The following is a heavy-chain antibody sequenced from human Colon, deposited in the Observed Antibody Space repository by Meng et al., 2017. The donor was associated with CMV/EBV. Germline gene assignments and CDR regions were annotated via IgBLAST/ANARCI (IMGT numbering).Heavy chain of an antibody. CDR3: ARAAAAGEYYFDY. Sequence: QLQLQESGPGLGKPSETLSLPCPVSGGSISSSSSYWGWIRQPPGKGLEWIGSIYYSGSTYYNPSLKSRVTISVDTSKNQFSLKLSSVTAADTAVYYCARAAAAGEYYFDYWGQGTLVTVSS. V-gene: IGHV4-39*07. D-gene: IGHD6-13*01. CDR2: IYYSGST. CDR1: GGSISSSSSY. J-gene: IGHJ4*02.